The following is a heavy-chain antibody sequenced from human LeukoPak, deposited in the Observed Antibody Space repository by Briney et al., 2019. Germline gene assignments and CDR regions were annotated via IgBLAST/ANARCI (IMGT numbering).Heavy chain of an antibody. CDR1: GDSISGYY. CDR3: AGLGLLARPGGGSYYAFDY. J-gene: IGHJ4*02. V-gene: IGHV4-59*01. CDR2: SNDRGTT. Sequence: SETLSLTCTVSGDSISGYYWSWIRQPPGKGLEWIAYSNDRGTTNYNPSLKSRVTMSVDTSKNQFSLKLNSVTAADTALYYCAGLGLLARPGGGSYYAFDYWGQGTLVTVSS. D-gene: IGHD2-8*02.